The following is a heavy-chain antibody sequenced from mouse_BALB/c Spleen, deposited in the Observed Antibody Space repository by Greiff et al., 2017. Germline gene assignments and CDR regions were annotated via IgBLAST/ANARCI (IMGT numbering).Heavy chain of an antibody. V-gene: IGHV5-17*02. D-gene: IGHD1-1*01. CDR2: ISSGSSTI. J-gene: IGHJ1*01. CDR1: GFTFSSFG. Sequence: EVHLVESGGGLVQPGGSRKLSCAASGFTFSSFGMHWVRQAPEKGLEWVAYISSGSSTIYYADTVKGRFTISRDNPKNTLFLQMTSLRSEDTAMYYCARTAHYYGTWYFDVWGAGTTVTVSS. CDR3: ARTAHYYGTWYFDV.